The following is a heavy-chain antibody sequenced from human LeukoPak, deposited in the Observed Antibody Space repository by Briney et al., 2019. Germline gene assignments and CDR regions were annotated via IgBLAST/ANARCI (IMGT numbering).Heavy chain of an antibody. V-gene: IGHV3-21*01. D-gene: IGHD6-19*01. J-gene: IGHJ4*02. CDR3: ARESGSSGWVKYFDY. CDR2: ISSSSSYI. CDR1: GFTFSSYS. Sequence: PGGSLRLSCAASGFTFSSYSMNWVRQAPGKGLEWVSSISSSSSYIYYADSVKGRFTISRDNAKNSLYLQMNSLRAEDTAVYYCARESGSSGWVKYFDYWGQGTLVTVSS.